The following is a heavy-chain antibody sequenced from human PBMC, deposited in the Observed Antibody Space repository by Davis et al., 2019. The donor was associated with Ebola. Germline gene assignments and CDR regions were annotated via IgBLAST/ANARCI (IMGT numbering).Heavy chain of an antibody. V-gene: IGHV3-21*01. CDR3: ARRNWFDP. Sequence: PGGSLRLPCAASGFTFSRSSMNWVRQAPGKGLEWVSSITVTSNYTYYADSVKGRFTISRDNAKNSLYLQMNSLRAEDTAVYYCARRNWFDPWGQGTLVTVSS. CDR1: GFTFSRSS. J-gene: IGHJ5*02. CDR2: ITVTSNYT.